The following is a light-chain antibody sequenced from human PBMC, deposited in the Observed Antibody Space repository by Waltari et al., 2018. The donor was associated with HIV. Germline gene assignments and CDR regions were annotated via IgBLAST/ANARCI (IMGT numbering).Light chain of an antibody. CDR3: CSYAGSSIP. V-gene: IGLV2-23*02. J-gene: IGLJ2*01. Sequence: QSALTQPASVSGSIGQSITISCTGTSSDVGSYNLVSWYQHHPGKAPTLIIYEVYKRPSGVSNRLSGSASGNTAPLTVSVLQAEDEADYYCCSYAGSSIPFGGGTKLTFL. CDR2: EVY. CDR1: SSDVGSYNL.